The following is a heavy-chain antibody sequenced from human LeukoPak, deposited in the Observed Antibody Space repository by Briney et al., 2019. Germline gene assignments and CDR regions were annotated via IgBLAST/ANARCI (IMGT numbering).Heavy chain of an antibody. Sequence: SETLSLTCAVYGGSFSGYYWSWIRQPPGKGLEWIGEINHSGSTNYNPSLKSRVTISVDTSKNQFSLKLSSVTAADTAVYYCASTYGSSGYYGDYWGQGTLVTVSS. V-gene: IGHV4-34*01. J-gene: IGHJ4*02. D-gene: IGHD3-22*01. CDR1: GGSFSGYY. CDR2: INHSGST. CDR3: ASTYGSSGYYGDY.